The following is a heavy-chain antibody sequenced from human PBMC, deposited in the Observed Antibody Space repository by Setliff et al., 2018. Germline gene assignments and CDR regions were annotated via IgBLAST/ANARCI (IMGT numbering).Heavy chain of an antibody. V-gene: IGHV1-46*01. Sequence: SVKVSCKASGYTFTTYYMHWVRQAPGQGLEWMGVINPSDGSTTYAQKFQGRVKMTRDTSTNTVYMQLSSLRSEDTAVYYCARESTAKNFWGEYSDYWGQGTLVTVSS. CDR2: INPSDGST. J-gene: IGHJ4*02. CDR1: GYTFTTYY. CDR3: ARESTAKNFWGEYSDY. D-gene: IGHD3-3*01.